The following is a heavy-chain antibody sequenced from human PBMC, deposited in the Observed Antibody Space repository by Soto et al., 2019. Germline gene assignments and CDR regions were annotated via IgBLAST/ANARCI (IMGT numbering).Heavy chain of an antibody. J-gene: IGHJ6*02. CDR3: PREGATPPYGMDV. D-gene: IGHD3-16*01. CDR1: GGSISSGDYY. Sequence: SSETLSLTCTVSGGSISSGDYYWSWIRQPPGKGLEWIGYIYYSGSTYYNPSLKSRVTISVDTSKNQFSLKLRSVTAADTAVYYCPREGATPPYGMDVWGQGTTVTVSS. CDR2: IYYSGST. V-gene: IGHV4-30-4*01.